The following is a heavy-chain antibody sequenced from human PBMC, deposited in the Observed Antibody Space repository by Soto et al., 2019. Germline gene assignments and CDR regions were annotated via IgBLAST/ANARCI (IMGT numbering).Heavy chain of an antibody. CDR2: IYHSGST. V-gene: IGHV4-4*02. J-gene: IGHJ6*02. CDR3: ARDSKSGSGYYYDYYYYGMDV. CDR1: GGSISSSNW. D-gene: IGHD3-22*01. Sequence: PSETLSLTCAVSGGSISSSNWWSWVRQPPGKGLEWIGEIYHSGSTNYNPSLKSRVTISVDKSKNQFSLKLSSVTAADTAVYYCARDSKSGSGYYYDYYYYGMDVWGQGTTVTVSS.